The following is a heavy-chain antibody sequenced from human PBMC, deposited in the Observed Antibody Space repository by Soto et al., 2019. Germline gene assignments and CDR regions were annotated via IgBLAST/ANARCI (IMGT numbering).Heavy chain of an antibody. V-gene: IGHV3-30-3*01. J-gene: IGHJ4*02. CDR3: ARGYCTNGVCSHLDY. Sequence: QVQLVESGGGVVQPGRSLRLSCAASGFTFSSYAMHWVRQAPGKGLEWVAVISYDGSNKYYADSVKGRFTISRDNSKNTLYLQMNSLRAEDTAVYYRARGYCTNGVCSHLDYWGQGTLVTVSS. CDR2: ISYDGSNK. D-gene: IGHD2-8*01. CDR1: GFTFSSYA.